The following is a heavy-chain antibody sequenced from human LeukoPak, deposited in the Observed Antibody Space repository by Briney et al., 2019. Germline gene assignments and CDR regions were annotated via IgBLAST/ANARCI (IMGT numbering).Heavy chain of an antibody. CDR2: IYYSGST. D-gene: IGHD3-22*01. J-gene: IGHJ3*02. V-gene: IGHV4-39*07. CDR1: GGSISSSSYY. Sequence: SETLSLTCTVSGGSISSSSYYWGWIRQPPGKGLEWIGSIYYSGSTYYNPSLKSRVTISVDTSKNQFSLKLSSVTAADTAVYYCARVNIVVVGSAFDIWGQGTMVTVSS. CDR3: ARVNIVVVGSAFDI.